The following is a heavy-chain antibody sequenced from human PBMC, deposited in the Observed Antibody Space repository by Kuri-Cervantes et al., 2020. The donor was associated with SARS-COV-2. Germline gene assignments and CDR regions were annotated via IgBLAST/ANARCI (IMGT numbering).Heavy chain of an antibody. D-gene: IGHD6-19*01. J-gene: IGHJ5*02. CDR2: INPNSGGT. CDR1: GYTFTGYY. CDR3: ARDWAYSSGWYGVWFDP. Sequence: ASVKVSCKASGYTFTGYYMHWVRQAPGQGLEWMGRINPNSGGTNYAQKFQGRVTMTRDTSISTAYMELSRLRSDDTAVYYCARDWAYSSGWYGVWFDPWGQGTLVTVSS. V-gene: IGHV1-2*06.